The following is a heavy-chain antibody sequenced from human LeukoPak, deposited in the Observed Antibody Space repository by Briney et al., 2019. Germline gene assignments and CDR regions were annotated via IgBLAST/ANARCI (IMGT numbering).Heavy chain of an antibody. Sequence: QPGRSLRLSCAASGFTFSNYAIHWVRQAPGKGLEWVAVISYDGSKKYYADSVKGRFTISRDNSKNTLYLQMDSLRAEDTAVYYCATAQREYYYDSSGIMGNWGQGTLVTVSS. J-gene: IGHJ4*02. CDR3: ATAQREYYYDSSGIMGN. D-gene: IGHD3-22*01. CDR1: GFTFSNYA. CDR2: ISYDGSKK. V-gene: IGHV3-30*04.